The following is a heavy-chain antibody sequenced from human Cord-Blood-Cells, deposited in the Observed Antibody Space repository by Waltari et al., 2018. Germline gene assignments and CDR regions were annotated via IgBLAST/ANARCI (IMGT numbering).Heavy chain of an antibody. V-gene: IGHV3-74*01. J-gene: IGHJ3*02. Sequence: EVQLVESGGGLVQPGGSLRLSCAASGFTFSSYWMHWVRQAPGKGLVLVTRSNSDGRSTSYADSVKGRFTISRDNAKDTLYLQMNSLRAEDTAVYYCARDLAGDKGDAFDIWGQGTMVTVSS. CDR3: ARDLAGDKGDAFDI. CDR1: GFTFSSYW. CDR2: SNSDGRST. D-gene: IGHD7-27*01.